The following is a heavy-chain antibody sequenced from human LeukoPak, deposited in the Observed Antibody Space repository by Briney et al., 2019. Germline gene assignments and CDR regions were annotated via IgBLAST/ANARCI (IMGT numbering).Heavy chain of an antibody. J-gene: IGHJ4*02. Sequence: GGSLRLSCAASGFTFSSFEINWVRQAPGKGLEWISYISSSGSTIYYADSVKGRFSISRDNAKNSLYLQMNSPRAEDTAVYYCARGSSYLAYWGQGTLVTVSS. CDR3: ARGSSYLAY. V-gene: IGHV3-48*03. CDR2: ISSSGSTI. CDR1: GFTFSSFE. D-gene: IGHD3-22*01.